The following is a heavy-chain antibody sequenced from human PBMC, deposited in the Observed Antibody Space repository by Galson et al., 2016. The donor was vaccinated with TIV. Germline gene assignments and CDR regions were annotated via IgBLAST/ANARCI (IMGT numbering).Heavy chain of an antibody. V-gene: IGHV4-34*01. CDR2: VSHRGRT. D-gene: IGHD2-2*01. Sequence: ETLSLTCALSGESLSGYHWTWIRQAPGKGLEWVGEVSHRGRTNYNPSLESRVTISLVTSKNEFALKLTSVTAADTAVYYCARGGPNIVIVPAAGYFDSWGQGALVTVSS. J-gene: IGHJ4*02. CDR3: ARGGPNIVIVPAAGYFDS. CDR1: GESLSGYH.